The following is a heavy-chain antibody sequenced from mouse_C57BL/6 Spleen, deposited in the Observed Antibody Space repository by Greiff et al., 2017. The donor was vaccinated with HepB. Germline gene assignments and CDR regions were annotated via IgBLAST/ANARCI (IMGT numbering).Heavy chain of an antibody. D-gene: IGHD2-2*01. J-gene: IGHJ3*01. V-gene: IGHV1-26*01. CDR1: GYTFTDYY. CDR3: ARDYGYDVAWFAY. Sequence: VQLQQSGPELVKPGASVKISCKASGYTFTDYYMNWVKQSHGKSLEWIGDINPNNGGTSYNQKFKGKATLTVDKSSSTAYMELRSLTSEDSAVYYCARDYGYDVAWFAYWGQGTLVTVSA. CDR2: INPNNGGT.